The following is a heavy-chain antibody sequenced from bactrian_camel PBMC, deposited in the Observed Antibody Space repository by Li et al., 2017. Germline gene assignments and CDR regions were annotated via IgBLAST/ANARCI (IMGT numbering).Heavy chain of an antibody. J-gene: IGHJ4*01. Sequence: HVQLVESGGGSVEPGGSLTLSCQTSGFTYTTNCVAWFRQAPGKEREGVASIAPDGTTEYTNSVKGRFTISKENAKNTLYLQMNSLKPEDTAVYYCAADRRPVGAGIEYCAPLKRYGYRGQGTQVTVS. V-gene: IGHV3S53*01. CDR1: GFTYTTNC. CDR2: IAPDGTT. CDR3: AADRRPVGAGIEYCAPLKRYGY. D-gene: IGHD6*01.